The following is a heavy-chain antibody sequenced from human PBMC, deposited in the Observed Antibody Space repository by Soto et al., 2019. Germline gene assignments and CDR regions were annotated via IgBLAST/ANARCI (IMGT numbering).Heavy chain of an antibody. V-gene: IGHV4-34*01. D-gene: IGHD3-10*02. J-gene: IGHJ4*02. Sequence: QVQLQQWGAGLLKPSETLSLTCAVYGGSLSGYYWSWIRQPPGKGLEWIGEINHSGSTNYNPSLKSRVTISVDTSKNQFSLKLSSVTAADTAVYYWARGRWYYVLDGGRNFDYWGQGTLVTVSS. CDR2: INHSGST. CDR3: ARGRWYYVLDGGRNFDY. CDR1: GGSLSGYY.